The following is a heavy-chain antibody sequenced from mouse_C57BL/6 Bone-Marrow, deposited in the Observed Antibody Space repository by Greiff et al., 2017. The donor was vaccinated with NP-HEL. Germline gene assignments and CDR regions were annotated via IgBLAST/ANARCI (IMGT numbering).Heavy chain of an antibody. V-gene: IGHV1-26*01. J-gene: IGHJ1*03. CDR1: GYTFTDYY. Sequence: VQLQQSGPELVKPGASVKISCKASGYTFTDYYMNWVKQSHGKSLEWIGDINPNNGGTSYNQKFKGKATLTVDKSSSTAYMELRSLTSEDSAVYYCARVPGTSREVWGTGTTVTVSS. CDR2: INPNNGGT. CDR3: ARVPGTSREV. D-gene: IGHD1-1*02.